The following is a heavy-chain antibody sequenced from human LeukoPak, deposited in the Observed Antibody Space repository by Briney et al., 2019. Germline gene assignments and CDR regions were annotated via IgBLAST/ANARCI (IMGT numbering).Heavy chain of an antibody. CDR1: GFAFSSYA. CDR2: ISGSGGYT. J-gene: IGHJ4*02. CDR3: AKHSTSAAGPYYFDY. D-gene: IGHD6-19*01. V-gene: IGHV3-23*01. Sequence: GGSLRLSCAASGFAFSSYAMSWVRRAPGKGLEWVSAISGSGGYTYYADSVKGRFTISRDNSKNTVYLEMNSLRTEDTAVYYCAKHSTSAAGPYYFDYWGQGALVTVSS.